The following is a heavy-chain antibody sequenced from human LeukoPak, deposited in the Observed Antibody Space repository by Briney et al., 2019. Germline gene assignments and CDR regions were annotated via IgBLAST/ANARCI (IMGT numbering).Heavy chain of an antibody. V-gene: IGHV3-30*18. J-gene: IGHJ4*02. D-gene: IGHD4-17*01. CDR3: VKVYPTVTTSSVLGS. CDR1: GFIFSNYA. Sequence: PGGSLRLSCAASGFIFSNYAIHWVRQAPGKGLEWVAAVSYDGNLQHYADAVKGRFTVSRDNSKNTVFLQINSLRTNDSAVYWCVKVYPTVTTSSVLGSWGQGTLVTVSS. CDR2: VSYDGNLQ.